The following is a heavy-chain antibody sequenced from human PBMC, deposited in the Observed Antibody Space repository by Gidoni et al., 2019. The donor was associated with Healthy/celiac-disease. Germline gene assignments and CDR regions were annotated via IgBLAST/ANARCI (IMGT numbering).Heavy chain of an antibody. J-gene: IGHJ4*02. CDR1: GSTFSSYD. Sequence: EVQLLESGGGLVQPGGSLRLACAASGSTFSSYDMSWVRQSQWKGLGWFSAISGSGGSTYYADSVKGRFTISRDNSKNTLYLQMNSLRAEDTAVYYCAKDSYSSGWYIDYWGQGTLVTVSS. D-gene: IGHD6-19*01. CDR3: AKDSYSSGWYIDY. CDR2: ISGSGGST. V-gene: IGHV3-23*01.